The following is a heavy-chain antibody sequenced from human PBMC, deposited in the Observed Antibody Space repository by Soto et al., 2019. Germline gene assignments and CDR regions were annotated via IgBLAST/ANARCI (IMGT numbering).Heavy chain of an antibody. Sequence: GGSLRLSCAASGFTVSSNYMSWVRQAPGKGLEWVSVIYSGGSTYYADSVKGRFTISRDNSKNTLYLQMNSLRAEDTAVYYCARAPGCTNGVCYTYYYYYMDVWGKGTTVTVSS. D-gene: IGHD2-8*01. CDR1: GFTVSSNY. CDR2: IYSGGST. CDR3: ARAPGCTNGVCYTYYYYYMDV. J-gene: IGHJ6*03. V-gene: IGHV3-66*01.